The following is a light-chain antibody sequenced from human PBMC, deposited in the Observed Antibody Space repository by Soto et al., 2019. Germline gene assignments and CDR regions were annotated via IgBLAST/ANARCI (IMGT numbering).Light chain of an antibody. Sequence: DIVMTQSPDSLAVSLGERATINCKSSQSVLYSCNNKNYLAWYQQKLGQPPKLLMYWASTRESGGPARFSGTGDGTNFPLSIRLLPAKDVAVYYCQQYYSTPRTVGQGTKVEI. J-gene: IGKJ1*01. CDR1: QSVLYSCNNKNY. CDR3: QQYYSTPRT. CDR2: WAS. V-gene: IGKV4-1*01.